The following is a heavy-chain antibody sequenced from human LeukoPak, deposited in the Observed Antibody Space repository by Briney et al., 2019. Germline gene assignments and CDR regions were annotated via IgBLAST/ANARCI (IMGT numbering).Heavy chain of an antibody. CDR2: INPNSGGT. V-gene: IGHV1-2*02. D-gene: IGHD1-26*01. CDR1: GYTFTSYG. Sequence: ASVKVSCKASGYTFTSYGISWVRQAPGQGLEWMGWINPNSGGTNYAQKFQGRVTMTRDTSITTAYMELSSLRSDDTAMYYCTRALGSGYWGQGTLVTVSS. CDR3: TRALGSGY. J-gene: IGHJ4*02.